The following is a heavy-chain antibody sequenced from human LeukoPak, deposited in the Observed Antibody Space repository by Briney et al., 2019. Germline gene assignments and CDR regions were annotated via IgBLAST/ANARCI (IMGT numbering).Heavy chain of an antibody. CDR3: ARGVGLTQGGSFDY. D-gene: IGHD3-22*01. Sequence: SETLSLTCTVSGYSISSGFYWGWIRQPPGQGLEWIGSIYHSGSTHYNSSLKSRVTISVDTPKNQLSLKLSSVTAADTAVYYCARGVGLTQGGSFDYWGQGTLVTVSS. CDR2: IYHSGST. CDR1: GYSISSGFY. V-gene: IGHV4-38-2*02. J-gene: IGHJ4*02.